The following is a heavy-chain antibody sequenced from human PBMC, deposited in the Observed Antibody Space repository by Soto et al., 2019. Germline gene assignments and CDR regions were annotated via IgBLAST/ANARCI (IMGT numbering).Heavy chain of an antibody. CDR1: GFTFSDYA. CDR2: ISSDGNNR. V-gene: IGHV3-30-3*01. CDR3: AHLARRAHTDDX. Sequence: GGSLRLSFAASGFTFSDYALHWVRQAPGKGLERVTFISSDGNNRYYADSVKVRFTISRDNSNNTLYLQMNSLRVEDTAIYICAHLARRAHTDDXWGQGTPFTVSX. D-gene: IGHD5-18*01. J-gene: IGHJ4*02.